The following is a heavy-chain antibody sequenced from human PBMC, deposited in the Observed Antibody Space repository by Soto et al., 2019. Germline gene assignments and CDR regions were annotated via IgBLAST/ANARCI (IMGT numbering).Heavy chain of an antibody. D-gene: IGHD5-18*01. CDR3: ATRDTGRVY. J-gene: IGHJ4*02. Sequence: PSETLSLTCAVSGVSIGSHDWWTWVRQPPGKGLEWIGESHQSGNTNYNSSLESRVTISLDKSKNHFSLQLSSVTVADTAVYYCATRDTGRVYWGQGTQVTVSS. CDR2: SHQSGNT. CDR1: GVSIGSHDW. V-gene: IGHV4-4*02.